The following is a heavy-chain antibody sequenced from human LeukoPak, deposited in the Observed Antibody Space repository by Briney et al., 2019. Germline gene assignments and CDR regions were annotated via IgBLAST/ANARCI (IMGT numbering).Heavy chain of an antibody. D-gene: IGHD3-10*01. V-gene: IGHV3-21*04. CDR3: AKDSLGIDY. CDR1: GFTFSSYT. Sequence: GGSLRLSCAASGFTFSSYTMNWVRQAPGKGLEWVSSITSSTTFISYADSVKGRFTVSRDNARNSLYLQMNSLRAEDTAVYYCAKDSLGIDYWGQGTLVTVSS. J-gene: IGHJ4*02. CDR2: ITSSTTFI.